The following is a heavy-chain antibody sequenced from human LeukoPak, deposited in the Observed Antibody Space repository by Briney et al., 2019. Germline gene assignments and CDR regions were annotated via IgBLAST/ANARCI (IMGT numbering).Heavy chain of an antibody. J-gene: IGHJ4*02. CDR1: GFTFSSYA. CDR2: ISGSGGST. V-gene: IGHV3-23*01. D-gene: IGHD3-10*01. Sequence: GGSLRLSCAASGFTFSSYAMSWVRQAPGKGLEWVSAISGSGGSTYYADSVKGRFTIPRDNSKNTLYLQMNSLRAEDTAVYYCAKDLVLGFGELLSLFAYWGQGTLVTVSS. CDR3: AKDLVLGFGELLSLFAY.